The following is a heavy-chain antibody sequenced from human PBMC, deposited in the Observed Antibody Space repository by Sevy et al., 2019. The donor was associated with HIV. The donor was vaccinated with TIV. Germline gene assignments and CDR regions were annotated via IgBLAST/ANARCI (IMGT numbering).Heavy chain of an antibody. D-gene: IGHD3-22*01. Sequence: GESLKISCEGSGYSFTSHWIGWVRHMPGKGLEWMGIIYPDDSETRYSPSFQGQVTFSADKSNSTAYLQWSSLKASDTAMYYCATSRAGYFDSSGYYIYWGQGTMVTVSS. CDR2: IYPDDSET. CDR1: GYSFTSHW. J-gene: IGHJ4*02. V-gene: IGHV5-51*01. CDR3: ATSRAGYFDSSGYYIY.